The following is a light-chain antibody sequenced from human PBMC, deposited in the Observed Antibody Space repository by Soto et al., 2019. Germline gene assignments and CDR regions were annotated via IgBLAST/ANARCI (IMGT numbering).Light chain of an antibody. Sequence: DIQMTQSPSSVSASVGDRVIITCRASQGIRTWLAWYQQKPGKAPNLLIYSASTLQTGVPSRFSGSGSGTDFALTISSRQPDDFATYYCQQANSLPVTFGQGTRLEIK. CDR3: QQANSLPVT. J-gene: IGKJ5*01. CDR2: SAS. V-gene: IGKV1D-12*01. CDR1: QGIRTW.